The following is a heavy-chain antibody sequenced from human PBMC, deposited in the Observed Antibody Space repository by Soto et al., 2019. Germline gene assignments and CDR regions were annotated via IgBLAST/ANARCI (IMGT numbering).Heavy chain of an antibody. V-gene: IGHV3-30-3*01. CDR1: GFTFSSYA. Sequence: QVQLVESGGGVVQPGRSLRLSWAASGFTFSSYAMHWVRQAPGKGLEWVAVISYDGSNKYYADSVKGRFTISRDNSKNTLYLQMNSLRAEDTAVSYCARDGHPRGVGATLGYYYYYGMDVWGQGTTVTVSS. CDR2: ISYDGSNK. J-gene: IGHJ6*02. D-gene: IGHD1-26*01. CDR3: ARDGHPRGVGATLGYYYYYGMDV.